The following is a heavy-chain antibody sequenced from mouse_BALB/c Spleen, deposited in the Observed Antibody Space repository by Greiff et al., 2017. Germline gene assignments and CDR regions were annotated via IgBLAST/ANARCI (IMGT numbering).Heavy chain of an antibody. Sequence: EVKLMESGGGLVQPGGSLKLSCAASGFTFSSYGMSWVRQTPDKRLELVATINSNGGSTYYPDSVKGRFTISRDNAKNTLYLQMSSLKSEDTAMYYCARDPNYYGRGYFDYWGQGTTLTVSS. CDR2: INSNGGST. V-gene: IGHV5-6-3*01. D-gene: IGHD1-1*01. J-gene: IGHJ2*01. CDR3: ARDPNYYGRGYFDY. CDR1: GFTFSSYG.